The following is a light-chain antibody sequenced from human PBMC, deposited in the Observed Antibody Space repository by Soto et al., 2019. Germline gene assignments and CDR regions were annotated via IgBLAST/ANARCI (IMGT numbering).Light chain of an antibody. CDR1: QSVISN. Sequence: EIVMKQSPATLSVSPGERATLSCRASQSVISNLAWYQQKPGQAPRLLIFGASYRATGIPARFSGSGSGTEFNLTISSLQSEDFAVYFCQQYYDGRRLTFGGGTKVDIK. CDR2: GAS. CDR3: QQYYDGRRLT. J-gene: IGKJ4*01. V-gene: IGKV3D-15*01.